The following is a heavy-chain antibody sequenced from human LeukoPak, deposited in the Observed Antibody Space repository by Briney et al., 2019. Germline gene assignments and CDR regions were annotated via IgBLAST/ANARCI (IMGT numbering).Heavy chain of an antibody. CDR1: GGSISSSSYY. CDR2: IYYSGST. Sequence: SETLSLTCTVSGGSISSSSYYWGWLRQPPGTGLEWIGSIYYSGSTYYNPSLKSRVTISVDTTKNQFSLKLSSVTAADTAVYYCASRIAVAGDIWGQGTRVTVSS. V-gene: IGHV4-39*01. J-gene: IGHJ3*02. D-gene: IGHD6-19*01. CDR3: ASRIAVAGDI.